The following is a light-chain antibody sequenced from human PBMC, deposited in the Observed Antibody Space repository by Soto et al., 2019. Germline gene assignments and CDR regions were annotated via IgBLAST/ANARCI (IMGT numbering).Light chain of an antibody. J-gene: IGKJ1*01. Sequence: DIVMTQSPDSLAVSLGERATINCKSSQSVLYSSNNKNYLAWYQQKPRQPPKLLIYWASTRESGVPDRFSGSGSGKDFTLNISSLQAEDVAVYYCQQYYSTPLAFGQGTKVEIK. CDR2: WAS. V-gene: IGKV4-1*01. CDR3: QQYYSTPLA. CDR1: QSVLYSSNNKNY.